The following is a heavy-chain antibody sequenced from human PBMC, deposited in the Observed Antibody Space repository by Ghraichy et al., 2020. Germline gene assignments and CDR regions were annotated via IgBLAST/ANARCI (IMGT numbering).Heavy chain of an antibody. V-gene: IGHV3-33*01. J-gene: IGHJ4*02. CDR1: GFTFSTHG. Sequence: GKSLNISCAASGFTFSTHGMHWVRQAPGKGLEWVAVIWYDGSNTYYADSVKGRFSISRDNSKNTLYLQMNSLRAEDTAVYYCVGSSAGFDYWGQGTLVTVSS. CDR3: VGSSAGFDY. D-gene: IGHD6-6*01. CDR2: IWYDGSNT.